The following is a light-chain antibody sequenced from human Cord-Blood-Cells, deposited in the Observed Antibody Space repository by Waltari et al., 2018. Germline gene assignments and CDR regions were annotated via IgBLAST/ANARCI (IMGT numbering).Light chain of an antibody. V-gene: IGLV1-40*01. J-gene: IGLJ2*01. CDR2: GNR. CDR1: SSNIGAGYD. Sequence: QSVLTQPPSVSGAPGQRVTISCTGSSSNIGAGYDVHWYQQLPGTAPKRLIDGNRQRPSGVPGRFSGSKSGTSASLAITGLQAEDEADYYCQSYDSSLSGSVFGGGTKLTVL. CDR3: QSYDSSLSGSV.